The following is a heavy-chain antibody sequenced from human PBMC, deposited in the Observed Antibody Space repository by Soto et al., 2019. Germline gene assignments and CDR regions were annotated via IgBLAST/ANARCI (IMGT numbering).Heavy chain of an antibody. Sequence: QVQLVQSGAEVKKPGASVMLSCKASGYTFTKSYMHWVRQAPGQGLEWMGIINLSGGGTKYAQKFQGRLTLTRATSTSTVYMELSSLRSEDTAVYYCAKGGIVGVTWGASDSWGQGTLVTVSS. D-gene: IGHD1-26*01. V-gene: IGHV1-46*03. CDR3: AKGGIVGVTWGASDS. CDR1: GYTFTKSY. J-gene: IGHJ4*02. CDR2: INLSGGGT.